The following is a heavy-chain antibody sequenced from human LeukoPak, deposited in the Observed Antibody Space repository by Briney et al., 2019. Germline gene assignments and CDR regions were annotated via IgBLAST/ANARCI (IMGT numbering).Heavy chain of an antibody. CDR2: IIPIFGTA. Sequence: SVKVSCKASGGTFSSYAISWVRQAPGQGLEWMGRIIPIFGTANYAQKFQGRVTITADESTSTAYMELSSLRSEDTAVYYCASQSYCGGDCYLSAFDIWGQGTMVTVSS. V-gene: IGHV1-69*15. D-gene: IGHD2-21*01. J-gene: IGHJ3*02. CDR1: GGTFSSYA. CDR3: ASQSYCGGDCYLSAFDI.